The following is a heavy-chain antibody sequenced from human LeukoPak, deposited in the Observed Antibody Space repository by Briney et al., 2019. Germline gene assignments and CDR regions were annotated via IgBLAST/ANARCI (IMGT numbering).Heavy chain of an antibody. J-gene: IGHJ4*02. Sequence: GGSLRLSCAASGFTVSSNYMSWVRQAPGKGLEWVASISSSTTFMYYADSVKGRFTVARDNSKNSLFLLMARLTAEDTGTYYCATQYYDYVWGTNPPDYWGQGTLVTVSS. CDR2: ISSSTTFM. CDR3: ATQYYDYVWGTNPPDY. D-gene: IGHD3-16*01. CDR1: GFTVSSNY. V-gene: IGHV3-21*01.